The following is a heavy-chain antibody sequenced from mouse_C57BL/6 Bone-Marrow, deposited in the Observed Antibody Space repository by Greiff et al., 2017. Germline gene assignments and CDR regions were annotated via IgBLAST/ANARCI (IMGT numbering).Heavy chain of an antibody. CDR1: GFNIKDDY. CDR2: IDPENGDT. CDR3: TTVVHY. D-gene: IGHD1-1*01. J-gene: IGHJ2*01. V-gene: IGHV14-4*01. Sequence: VQLQQSGAELVRPGASVKLSCTASGFNIKDDYMHWVKQRPEQGLEWIGWIDPENGDTEYASKFQGKATITADTSSNTAYLQLRSLTADDTAVYYCTTVVHYWGQGTTLTVSS.